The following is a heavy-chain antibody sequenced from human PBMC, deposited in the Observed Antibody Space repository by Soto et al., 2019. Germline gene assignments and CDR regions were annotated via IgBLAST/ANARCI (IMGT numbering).Heavy chain of an antibody. CDR1: GFTFDDYA. CDR2: ISWNSGSI. Sequence: EVQLVESGGGLVQPGRSLRLSCAASGFTFDDYAMHWVRQAPGKGLEWVSGISWNSGSIGYADSVKGRFTISRDNAKNSLYLQMNSLRAEDTALYYCAKDSHYDFWSGYYALDYWGQGTLVTVSS. D-gene: IGHD3-3*01. J-gene: IGHJ4*02. V-gene: IGHV3-9*01. CDR3: AKDSHYDFWSGYYALDY.